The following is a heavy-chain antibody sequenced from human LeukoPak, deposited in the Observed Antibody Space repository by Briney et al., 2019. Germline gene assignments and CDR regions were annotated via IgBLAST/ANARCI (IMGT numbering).Heavy chain of an antibody. J-gene: IGHJ1*01. D-gene: IGHD5-12*01. CDR2: ISPNNGDT. CDR3: AGEGPLSSIKH. CDR1: GFTFTDYY. V-gene: IGHV1-2*02. Sequence: GASVKVSCKASGFTFTDYYLHWVRQAPGQGLEWMGWISPNNGDTDYAQKFQGRVRMTTDTSISTAYMDLSRLTSNDTAMYYCAGEGPLSSIKHWGQGTLVTVSS.